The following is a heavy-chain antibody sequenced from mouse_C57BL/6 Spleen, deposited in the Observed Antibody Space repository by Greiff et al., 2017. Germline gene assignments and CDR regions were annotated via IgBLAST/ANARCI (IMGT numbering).Heavy chain of an antibody. Sequence: VQLQQSGAELAKPGASVKLSCKASGYTFTSYWMHWVKQRPGQGLEWIGYINPSSGYTKYNQKFKDKATLTADKSSSTAYMQLRSLTYEDSAVYYCARDGYDEGGYFDYWGQGTTLTVSS. V-gene: IGHV1-7*01. D-gene: IGHD2-2*01. J-gene: IGHJ2*01. CDR2: INPSSGYT. CDR3: ARDGYDEGGYFDY. CDR1: GYTFTSYW.